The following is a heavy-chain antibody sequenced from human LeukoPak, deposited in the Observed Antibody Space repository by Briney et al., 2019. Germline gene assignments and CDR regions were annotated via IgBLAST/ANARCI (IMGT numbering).Heavy chain of an antibody. D-gene: IGHD2-21*02. Sequence: ASVKVSCKASGYIFTGYYMHWVRQAPGQGLEWMGWINPNSGDTNYAQKFQGRVTMTRDTSISTAYMELSRLRSDDTAVYYCASPIGGDYYFDYWGQGTLVTVSS. V-gene: IGHV1-2*02. CDR1: GYIFTGYY. J-gene: IGHJ4*02. CDR3: ASPIGGDYYFDY. CDR2: INPNSGDT.